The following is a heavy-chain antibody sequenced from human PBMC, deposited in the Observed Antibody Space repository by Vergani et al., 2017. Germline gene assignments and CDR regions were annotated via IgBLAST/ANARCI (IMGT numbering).Heavy chain of an antibody. V-gene: IGHV3-23*01. CDR1: GFTFSSYA. D-gene: IGHD3-10*01. Sequence: EVQLLESGGGLVPPGGSLRLSCASSGFTFSSYAMSWVRQAPGKGLGWVSAFSGSGGSTYYADSVKGRFTISRDNSKNTLYLEMNSLRAEYTAVYYCANRDGSGSYYIGYWGQGTLVTVSS. CDR2: FSGSGGST. J-gene: IGHJ4*02. CDR3: ANRDGSGSYYIGY.